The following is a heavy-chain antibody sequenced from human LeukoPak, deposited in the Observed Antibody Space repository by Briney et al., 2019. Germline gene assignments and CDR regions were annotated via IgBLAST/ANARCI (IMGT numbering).Heavy chain of an antibody. J-gene: IGHJ4*02. CDR2: IYYSGGT. CDR1: GGSISTSY. D-gene: IGHD2-15*01. Sequence: SETLSLTCTVSGGSISTSYWNWIRQPPGKGLEWIGYIYYSGGTNYNPSLKSRVTMSIDTSKNQFSLKLSSVTAADTAVYYCARGLLRCSGGSCYPRPFDYWGQGTLVTVSS. CDR3: ARGLLRCSGGSCYPRPFDY. V-gene: IGHV4-59*12.